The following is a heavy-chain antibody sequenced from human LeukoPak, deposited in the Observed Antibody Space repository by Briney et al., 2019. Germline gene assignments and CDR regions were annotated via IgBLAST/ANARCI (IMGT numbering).Heavy chain of an antibody. D-gene: IGHD4-11*01. CDR1: HGSITSGNYH. CDR2: IYSSGST. J-gene: IGHJ3*02. CDR3: ARHVGVRYSNSHGFDI. V-gene: IGHV4-61*02. Sequence: SQTLSLTCTVSHGSITSGNYHWSWIRQPAGKGLEWIGRIYSSGSTNSNPSLKSRVTISRDTSKNQFSLKLSSVTAADTAVYYCARHVGVRYSNSHGFDIWGQGTMVTVSS.